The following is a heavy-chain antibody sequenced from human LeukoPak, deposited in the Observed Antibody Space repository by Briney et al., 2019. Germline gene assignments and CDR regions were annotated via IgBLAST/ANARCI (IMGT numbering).Heavy chain of an antibody. Sequence: PSETLSLTCTVSGASISGGGYYWSWIRQRPGKGLEWIGYIYYTGSTYYNPSLKSRVSISVDTSRNQFSLRLSSVTAADTAVYYCASHCSGGTCYRYHFDYWGQGTQVTVSS. CDR1: GASISGGGYY. CDR2: IYYTGST. J-gene: IGHJ4*02. D-gene: IGHD2-15*01. V-gene: IGHV4-31*03. CDR3: ASHCSGGTCYRYHFDY.